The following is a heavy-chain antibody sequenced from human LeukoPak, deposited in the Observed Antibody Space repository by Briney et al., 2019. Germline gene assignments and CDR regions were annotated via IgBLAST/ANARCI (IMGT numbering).Heavy chain of an antibody. CDR2: INPNSGGT. J-gene: IGHJ4*02. V-gene: IGHV1-2*02. CDR1: GYTFTGYY. CDR3: ARAALTLRFLEWIPQDY. D-gene: IGHD3-3*01. Sequence: ASVKVSCKASGYTFTGYYMHWVRQAPGQGLELMGWINPNSGGTNYAQKFQGRVTMTRDTSISTAYIELSRLRSDDTAVYYCARAALTLRFLEWIPQDYWGQGTLVTVSS.